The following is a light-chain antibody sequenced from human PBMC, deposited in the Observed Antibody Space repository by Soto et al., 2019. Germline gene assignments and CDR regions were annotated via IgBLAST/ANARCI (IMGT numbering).Light chain of an antibody. V-gene: IGKV3-15*01. CDR2: GAS. Sequence: EIVLTQSPGTLSLSPGKRSTLSCRASQSISSSYLAWYQQRPGQAPRLLIYGASTRATGIPARFSGSGSGTEFTLTISSLQSEDFAVYYCQHYNNWPPWTFGQGTTGDIK. CDR1: QSISSSY. CDR3: QHYNNWPPWT. J-gene: IGKJ1*01.